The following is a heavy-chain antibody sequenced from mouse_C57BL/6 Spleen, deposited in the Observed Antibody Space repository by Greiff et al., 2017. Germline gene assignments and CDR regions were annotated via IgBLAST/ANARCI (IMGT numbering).Heavy chain of an antibody. Sequence: VQLQESGAELAKPGASVKLSCKASGYNFTSYWMHWVKQRPGQGLEWIGYINPSSGYTKYNQKFKDKATLTADKSSSTAYMQLSSLTYEDSAVYYCARGYYGLYYAMDYWGQGTSVTVSS. CDR3: ARGYYGLYYAMDY. V-gene: IGHV1-7*01. D-gene: IGHD1-1*01. CDR1: GYNFTSYW. CDR2: INPSSGYT. J-gene: IGHJ4*01.